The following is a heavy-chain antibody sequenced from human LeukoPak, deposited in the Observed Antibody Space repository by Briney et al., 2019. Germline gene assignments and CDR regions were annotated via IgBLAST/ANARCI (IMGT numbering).Heavy chain of an antibody. Sequence: PSETLSLTCTVSGGSISSYYWSWIRQPPGEGLEWIGYIYYSGSTNYNPSLKSRVTISVDTSKNQFSLKLSSVTAADTAVYYCARQMGGSGSYLGTNYFDYWGQGTLVTVSS. CDR2: IYYSGST. V-gene: IGHV4-59*12. D-gene: IGHD3-10*01. CDR3: ARQMGGSGSYLGTNYFDY. CDR1: GGSISSYY. J-gene: IGHJ4*02.